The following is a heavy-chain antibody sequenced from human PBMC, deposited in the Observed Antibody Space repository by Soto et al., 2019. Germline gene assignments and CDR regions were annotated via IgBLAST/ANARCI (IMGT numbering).Heavy chain of an antibody. J-gene: IGHJ4*01. Sequence: GGSLILSCTASGFSFSDYAVSWVRQAPGKGLEWVSSIRTKIYRETTQYAASVKGRFTISSDDSESTAYLQMTSLKTEDTALYYCARDIFDANGKYFDLWVRGTMLAVSS. V-gene: IGHV3-49*04. CDR3: ARDIFDANGKYFDL. CDR2: IRTKIYRETT. D-gene: IGHD2-8*01. CDR1: GFSFSDYA.